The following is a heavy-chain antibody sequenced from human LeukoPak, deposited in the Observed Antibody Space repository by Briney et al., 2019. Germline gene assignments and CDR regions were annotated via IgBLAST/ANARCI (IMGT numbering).Heavy chain of an antibody. CDR2: IKNKTYVWTT. CDR1: GFTFINAW. D-gene: IGHD2-21*02. J-gene: IGHJ4*02. Sequence: GGSLRLSCAASGFTFINAWMTWVRQAPGKGLEWVGRIKNKTYVWTTEYGAPVKGRFTISRDDSKNTLYLKMNSLKTEDTAVYYCTREAVTANGYFDYWGQGTLVTVSS. V-gene: IGHV3-15*01. CDR3: TREAVTANGYFDY.